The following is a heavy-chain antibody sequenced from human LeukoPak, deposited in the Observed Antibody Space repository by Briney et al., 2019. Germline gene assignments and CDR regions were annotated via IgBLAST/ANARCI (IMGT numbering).Heavy chain of an antibody. Sequence: SVKVSCKASGGTFSSYAISWVRQAPGQGLEWMGRIIPILGIANYAQKFQGRVTITADKSTSTAYMELSSLRSEDTAVYYCARDAAAYHYDSSGYWPEHWGQGTLVTVSS. J-gene: IGHJ4*02. CDR1: GGTFSSYA. D-gene: IGHD3-22*01. CDR2: IIPILGIA. V-gene: IGHV1-69*04. CDR3: ARDAAAYHYDSSGYWPEH.